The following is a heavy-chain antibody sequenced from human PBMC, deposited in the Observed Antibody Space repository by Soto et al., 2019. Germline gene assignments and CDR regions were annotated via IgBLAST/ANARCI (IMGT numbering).Heavy chain of an antibody. CDR3: ARELRSIFGVVSPPYWYV. J-gene: IGHJ6*02. CDR2: IWYDGSNK. Sequence: QVQLVESGGGVVQPGRSLRLSCAASGFTFSSYGMHWVRQAPGKGLEWVAVIWYDGSNKYYADSVKGRLTNSRDNSKNTRYLQMNSRRAEDTAGYYWARELRSIFGVVSPPYWYVWGQGTTVTVSS. V-gene: IGHV3-33*01. CDR1: GFTFSSYG. D-gene: IGHD3-3*01.